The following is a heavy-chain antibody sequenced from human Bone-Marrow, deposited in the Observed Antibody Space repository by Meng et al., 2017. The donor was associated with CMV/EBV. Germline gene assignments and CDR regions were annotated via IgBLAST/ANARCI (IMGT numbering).Heavy chain of an antibody. Sequence: GGSLRLSCAASRFSFSSYAMSWVRQAPGKALQWVSVIYSGGSSTYYADSVKGRFTISRDNSENTLYLQMNSLRAEDTAIYYCAKESIADLDAFDIWGQGRMVSVAS. CDR1: RFSFSSYA. CDR2: IYSGGSST. CDR3: AKESIADLDAFDI. J-gene: IGHJ3*02. D-gene: IGHD6-6*01. V-gene: IGHV3-23*03.